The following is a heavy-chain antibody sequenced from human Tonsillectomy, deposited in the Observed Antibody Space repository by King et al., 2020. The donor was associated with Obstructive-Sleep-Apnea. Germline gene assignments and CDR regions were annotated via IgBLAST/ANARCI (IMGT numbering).Heavy chain of an antibody. J-gene: IGHJ4*02. V-gene: IGHV3-30-3*01. Sequence: VQLVESGGGVVQPGRSLRLSCAASGFIFSSYDMDWVRQAPGKGLGWVVVISDDGSNKFYADSVWGRFTNSRDHSKSTLDLRMDNLRTEDTAVYYCVRGSQWLVLHERKYWGQGTLVTVSS. CDR2: ISDDGSNK. CDR3: VRGSQWLVLHERKY. D-gene: IGHD6-19*01. CDR1: GFIFSSYD.